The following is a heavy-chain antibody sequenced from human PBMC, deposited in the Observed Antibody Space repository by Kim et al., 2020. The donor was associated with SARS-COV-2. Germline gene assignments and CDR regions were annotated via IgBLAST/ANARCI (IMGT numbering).Heavy chain of an antibody. J-gene: IGHJ3*02. CDR3: AHKKKDTISWFGDAFDI. D-gene: IGHD6-13*01. Sequence: SGPTLVKPTQTLTLTCTFSGFLLSTSGVGVGWIRQPPGKALEWLALIYWDDDKRYSSSRKSRLTITKDTSKNQVVLTVTNMDPVDTATYFCAHKKKDTISWFGDAFDIWGEGTTVTVSA. V-gene: IGHV2-5*02. CDR2: IYWDDDK. CDR1: GFLLSTSGVG.